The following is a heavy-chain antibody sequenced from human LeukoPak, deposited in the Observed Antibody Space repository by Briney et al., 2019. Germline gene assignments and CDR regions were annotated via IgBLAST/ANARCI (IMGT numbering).Heavy chain of an antibody. D-gene: IGHD2-2*01. J-gene: IGHJ4*02. Sequence: ASVKVSCKASGYTFTSYGISWVRQAPGQGLEWMGWISAYNGNTNYAQKLQGRVTMTTDTSTSTAYMELRSLRSDDTAVYYCARVLTFIVVVPAAPLDYWGQGTLVTVSS. CDR2: ISAYNGNT. V-gene: IGHV1-18*01. CDR1: GYTFTSYG. CDR3: ARVLTFIVVVPAAPLDY.